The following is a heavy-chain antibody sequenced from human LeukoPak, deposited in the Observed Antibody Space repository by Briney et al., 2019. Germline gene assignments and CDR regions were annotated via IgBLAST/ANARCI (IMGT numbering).Heavy chain of an antibody. J-gene: IGHJ4*02. CDR2: IYPGDSDI. V-gene: IGHV5-51*01. Sequence: GESLKISFQGSGYSFSNYWIVWVRQMSGKGLEWMGIIYPGDSDIKYSPSFQGQVTVSADKSTSTAYLQWSSLKASDTAMYYCARLREPGFHFDYWGRGTLVTVSS. D-gene: IGHD1-14*01. CDR3: ARLREPGFHFDY. CDR1: GYSFSNYW.